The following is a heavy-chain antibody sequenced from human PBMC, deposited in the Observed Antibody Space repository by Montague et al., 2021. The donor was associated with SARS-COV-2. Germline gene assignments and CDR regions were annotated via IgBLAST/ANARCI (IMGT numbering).Heavy chain of an antibody. J-gene: IGHJ4*02. Sequence: STNYNPSLKSRVTMSVDTSRKQFSLKLTSVTAADTAVYYCAGGYGSGSDSSWGQGTLVTVSS. CDR3: AGGYGSGSDSS. D-gene: IGHD3-10*01. CDR2: ST. V-gene: IGHV4-4*07.